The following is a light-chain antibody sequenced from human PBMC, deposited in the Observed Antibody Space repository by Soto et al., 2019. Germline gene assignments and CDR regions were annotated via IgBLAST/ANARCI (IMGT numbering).Light chain of an antibody. Sequence: DIVMSQSPLSLPVTPGEPASISCRSSRSLLHSNGYKYLDWYLQKPGQSPQLLMYLGSNRASVVPDRFSGRGSGTDFTLSISRVESEDVGVYYCMQPLQTPVTFGQGTRLEIK. V-gene: IGKV2-28*01. CDR3: MQPLQTPVT. CDR1: RSLLHSNGYKY. CDR2: LGS. J-gene: IGKJ5*01.